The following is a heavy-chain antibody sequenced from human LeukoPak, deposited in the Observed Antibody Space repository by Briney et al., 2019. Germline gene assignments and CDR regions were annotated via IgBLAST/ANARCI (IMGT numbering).Heavy chain of an antibody. CDR3: ARDSSGYYYGLDY. D-gene: IGHD3-22*01. CDR2: IIPIFGTA. Sequence: SVKVSCEASGGTFSSYAISWVRQAPGQGLEWMGGIIPIFGTANYAQKLQGRVTITADESTSTAYMELSSLRSEDTAVYYCARDSSGYYYGLDYWGQGTLVTVSS. V-gene: IGHV1-69*13. J-gene: IGHJ4*02. CDR1: GGTFSSYA.